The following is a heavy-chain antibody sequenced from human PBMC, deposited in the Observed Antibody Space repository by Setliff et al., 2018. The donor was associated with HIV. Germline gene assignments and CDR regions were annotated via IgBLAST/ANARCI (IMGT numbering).Heavy chain of an antibody. D-gene: IGHD3-10*01. CDR1: GGSISSHY. V-gene: IGHV4-59*11. CDR2: MYFRGNA. Sequence: PSETLSLTCTVSGGSISSHYWSWIRQAPGKGLEWIGTMYFRGNARNSPSLKSRVTILADTSKNQLSLNLTSVTAADTAVYYCARVETTVRGATYGLDVWGQGTTVTVSS. CDR3: ARVETTVRGATYGLDV. J-gene: IGHJ6*02.